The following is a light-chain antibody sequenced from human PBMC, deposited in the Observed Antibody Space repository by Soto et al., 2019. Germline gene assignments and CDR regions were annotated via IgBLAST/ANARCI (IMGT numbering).Light chain of an antibody. J-gene: IGKJ1*01. Sequence: DIQMTQSPSSLSASVGDRVTLTCRASQYISNYLAWFQQKPGKAPKTLIYGASSLQSGVPSKFTGSGSGTNFTLTIRNLQPEDFATYYCQHYYSFPWTFGQGTKVEIK. CDR1: QYISNY. V-gene: IGKV1-16*02. CDR2: GAS. CDR3: QHYYSFPWT.